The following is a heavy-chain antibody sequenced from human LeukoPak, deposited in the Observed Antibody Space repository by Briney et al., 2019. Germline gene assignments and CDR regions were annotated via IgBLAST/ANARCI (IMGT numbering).Heavy chain of an antibody. CDR2: IHASGTT. J-gene: IGHJ4*02. D-gene: IGHD3-10*01. Sequence: PSETLSLTCNVSSGSISSYFWIWIRQPAGKGLEWIGRIHASGTTNYNSSLKSRVSMSVDTSKNQFSLKLTSVTAADTAVYFCARDGADVYGRAFDYWGQGTLVSVSP. CDR3: ARDGADVYGRAFDY. V-gene: IGHV4-4*07. CDR1: SGSISSYF.